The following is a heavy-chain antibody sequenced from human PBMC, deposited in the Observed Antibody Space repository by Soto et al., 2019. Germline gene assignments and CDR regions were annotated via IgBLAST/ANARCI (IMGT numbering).Heavy chain of an antibody. D-gene: IGHD3-10*01. Sequence: PSXTLSLTCAVYGGSFNNYYWTWIRQPPGKGLEWIGEVDHSGNTNYNPSLKGRVTISEDTSKNQFSLNLNSVTAADTARYYCARGGGSGSTKGLIDYWGQGTPVTVSS. CDR2: VDHSGNT. V-gene: IGHV4-34*01. J-gene: IGHJ4*02. CDR1: GGSFNNYY. CDR3: ARGGGSGSTKGLIDY.